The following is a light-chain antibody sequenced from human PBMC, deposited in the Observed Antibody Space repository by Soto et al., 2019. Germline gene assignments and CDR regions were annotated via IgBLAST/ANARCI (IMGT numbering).Light chain of an antibody. CDR1: SSNLGSNF. Sequence: QSVLTQPPSASGTPGQRVTISCSGSSSNLGSNFVFWYQQLPGAAPKLLISRHNERPSGVPARFSGSKSGTSASLAIGGLRSEDEADYHCAAWDDSLSGVVFGGGTQLTVL. J-gene: IGLJ3*02. CDR3: AAWDDSLSGVV. V-gene: IGLV1-47*01. CDR2: RHN.